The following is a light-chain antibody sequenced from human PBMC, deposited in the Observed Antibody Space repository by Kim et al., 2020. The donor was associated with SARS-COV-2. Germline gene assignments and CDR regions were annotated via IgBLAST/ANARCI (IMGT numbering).Light chain of an antibody. CDR2: DAS. J-gene: IGKJ5*01. CDR1: QSVSIN. V-gene: IGKV3-15*01. Sequence: EVVMTQSPATLSVSPGERATLSCWASQSVSINLAWYQQKPGQAPRLLSYDASTRATGVPARFSGSGSGTEFTLTISSLQSEDFAVYYCQQYDVWPPITFGQGTRLEIK. CDR3: QQYDVWPPIT.